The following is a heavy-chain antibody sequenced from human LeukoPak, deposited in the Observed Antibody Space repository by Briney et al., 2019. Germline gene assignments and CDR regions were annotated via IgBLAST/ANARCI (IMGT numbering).Heavy chain of an antibody. V-gene: IGHV1-18*01. J-gene: IGHJ3*02. CDR1: RYTFTSYG. D-gene: IGHD2-2*01. Sequence: ASVKVSCKASRYTFTSYGISWVRQAPGQGLEWMGWISAYNGNTNYAQKLQGRVTMTTDTSTSTAYMELRSLRSDDTAVYYCARRYCSSTSCSIYAFDIWGQGTMVTVSS. CDR3: ARRYCSSTSCSIYAFDI. CDR2: ISAYNGNT.